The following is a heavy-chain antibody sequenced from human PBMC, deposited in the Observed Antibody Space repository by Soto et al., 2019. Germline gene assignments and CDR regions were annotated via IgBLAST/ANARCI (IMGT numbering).Heavy chain of an antibody. V-gene: IGHV3-23*01. CDR2: IDYTGGTT. CDR1: GFTFSILA. J-gene: IGHJ4*02. Sequence: GGSLRLSCAASGFTFSILAMGWVRQAPGKGLEWVSVIDYTGGTTYYTDSVKGRFIISRDNSKKILYLQMNSLRTEDTAIYSCAKDATRPSGWYYFDSWGRGVLVTV. D-gene: IGHD6-19*01. CDR3: AKDATRPSGWYYFDS.